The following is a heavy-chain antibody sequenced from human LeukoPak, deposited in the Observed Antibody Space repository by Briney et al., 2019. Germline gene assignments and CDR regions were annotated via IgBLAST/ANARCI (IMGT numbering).Heavy chain of an antibody. CDR3: ARGRDGYNSYWFDP. CDR2: MNPNSGNT. J-gene: IGHJ5*02. Sequence: GASVTVSCKASGYTFTRYDINGVRQATGQGLEWMGWMNPNSGNTGYAQKFQGRVTMTRNTSISTAYMELSSLRSEDTAVYYCARGRDGYNSYWFDPWGQGTLVTVSS. D-gene: IGHD5-24*01. V-gene: IGHV1-8*01. CDR1: GYTFTRYD.